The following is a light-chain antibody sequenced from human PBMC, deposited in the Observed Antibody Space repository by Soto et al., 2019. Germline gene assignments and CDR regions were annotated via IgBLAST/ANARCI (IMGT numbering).Light chain of an antibody. CDR2: GAS. J-gene: IGKJ4*01. Sequence: EIVLTQSPGTLSLSPGERATISCRASQSVSSSYLAWYQQKPGQAPRLLIYGASSRATGIQDRFSGSGSGRDFTLTISRLEPEDFAVYYCQQYDSSPRVTFGGGTKVEIK. V-gene: IGKV3-20*01. CDR3: QQYDSSPRVT. CDR1: QSVSSSY.